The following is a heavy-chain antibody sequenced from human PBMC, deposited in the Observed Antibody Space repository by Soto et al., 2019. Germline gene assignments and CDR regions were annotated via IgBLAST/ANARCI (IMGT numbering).Heavy chain of an antibody. CDR1: GYTFTDFY. J-gene: IGHJ5*02. CDR2: INPESGNT. D-gene: IGHD2-15*01. V-gene: IGHV1-2*02. Sequence: GASVKVSCKASGYTFTDFYIHWVRQAPGQGLEWMGWINPESGNTKYEQKFQARVTMTRDTSISTAYMEVSRLTSDGTAVYYCAKDPQASYNWFDPWGQGTLVTVSS. CDR3: AKDPQASYNWFDP.